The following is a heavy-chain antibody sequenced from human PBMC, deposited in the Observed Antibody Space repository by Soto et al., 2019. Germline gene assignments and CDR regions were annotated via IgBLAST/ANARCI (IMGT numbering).Heavy chain of an antibody. CDR3: ASSPLYGAKPLGGY. D-gene: IGHD4-17*01. Sequence: QVQLQQWGAGLLKPSETLSLTCAVYGGSFSGYYWSWIRQPPGKGLEWIGEINHSGSTNYNPSLKSRVTISADTSKNQFSLKLSSVTAADTAVYYCASSPLYGAKPLGGYWGQGTLVTVSS. V-gene: IGHV4-34*01. CDR2: INHSGST. J-gene: IGHJ4*02. CDR1: GGSFSGYY.